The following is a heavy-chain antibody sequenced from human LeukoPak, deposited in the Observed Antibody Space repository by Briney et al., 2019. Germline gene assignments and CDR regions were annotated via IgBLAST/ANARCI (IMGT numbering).Heavy chain of an antibody. J-gene: IGHJ4*02. V-gene: IGHV1-69*13. D-gene: IGHD4-17*01. CDR3: ARGTTPYGDEYYLDY. Sequence: ASVKVSCKASGYTFTSYYMHWVRQAPGQGLEWMGGIIPIFGTANYAQKFQGRVTITADESTSTAYMELSSLRSEDTAVYYCARGTTPYGDEYYLDYWGQGTLVTVSS. CDR2: IIPIFGTA. CDR1: GYTFTSYY.